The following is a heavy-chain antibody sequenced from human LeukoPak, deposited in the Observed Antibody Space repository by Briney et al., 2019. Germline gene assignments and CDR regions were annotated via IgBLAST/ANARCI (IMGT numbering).Heavy chain of an antibody. CDR2: ISSSSSYI. D-gene: IGHD2-21*02. V-gene: IGHV3-21*01. J-gene: IGHJ4*02. CDR1: GFTFSSYS. CDR3: ARDPRLAYCGGDCHNSY. Sequence: GGSLSLSCAASGFTFSSYSMTWVRQAPGKGLEWVSSISSSSSYIYYADSVKGRFTISRDNAKNSLYLHMNSLRDEDTAVYYCARDPRLAYCGGDCHNSYWGQGPLVTVSS.